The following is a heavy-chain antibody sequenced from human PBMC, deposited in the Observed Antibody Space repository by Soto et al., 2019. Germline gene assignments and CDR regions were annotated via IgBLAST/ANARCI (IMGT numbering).Heavy chain of an antibody. Sequence: AASVKVSCKASGYTFTSYGISWVRQAPGQGLEWMGWISAYNGNTNYAQKLQGRVTMTTDTSTSTAYMELRSLRSEDTAVYYCARDHRPLETAAMDYWGQGTLVTVSS. CDR3: ARDHRPLETAAMDY. CDR2: ISAYNGNT. CDR1: GYTFTSYG. D-gene: IGHD2-2*01. V-gene: IGHV1-18*01. J-gene: IGHJ4*02.